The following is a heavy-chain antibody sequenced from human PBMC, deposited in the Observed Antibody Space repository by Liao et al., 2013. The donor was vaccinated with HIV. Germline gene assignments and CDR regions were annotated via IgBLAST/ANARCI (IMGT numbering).Heavy chain of an antibody. CDR3: ARVDYYYYY. CDR1: GGSMSTDSYY. Sequence: QVQLQESGPGLVKPSQTLSLTCTVSGGSMSTDSYYWSWIRQPAGKALEWIGRIYSSGSTNYNPSLMSRVTISVDTSKNQVLPRRLSSVTAADTAVYYCARVDYYYYY. V-gene: IGHV4-61*02. CDR2: IYSSGST. J-gene: IGHJ6*03.